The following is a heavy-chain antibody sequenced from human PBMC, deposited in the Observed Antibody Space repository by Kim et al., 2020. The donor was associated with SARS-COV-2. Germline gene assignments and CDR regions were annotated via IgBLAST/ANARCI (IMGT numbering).Heavy chain of an antibody. Sequence: GGSLRLSCVASGFTFSSYAMSWVRQAPGKGLEWVSVIIYSGGSTYYADSVKGRFTISRDNSKDTLYLQMNSLRAEDTAVYYCAKRGGGYPNWYFDLWGRGTLVTVSS. CDR3: AKRGGGYPNWYFDL. V-gene: IGHV3-23*01. CDR1: GFTFSSYA. D-gene: IGHD3-16*01. J-gene: IGHJ2*01. CDR2: IIYSGGST.